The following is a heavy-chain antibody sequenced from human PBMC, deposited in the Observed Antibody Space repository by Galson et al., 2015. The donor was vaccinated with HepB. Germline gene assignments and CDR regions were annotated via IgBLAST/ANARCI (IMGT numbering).Heavy chain of an antibody. V-gene: IGHV3-33*06. CDR1: GFTFSSYG. CDR2: IWYDGSNK. CDR3: AKRALYCSSTSCYDYEYYFDY. Sequence: SLRLSCAASGFTFSSYGMHWVRQAPGKGLEWVAVIWYDGSNKYYADSVKGRFTISRDNSKNTLYLQMNSLRAEDTAVYYCAKRALYCSSTSCYDYEYYFDYWGQGTLGTVSS. D-gene: IGHD2-2*01. J-gene: IGHJ4*02.